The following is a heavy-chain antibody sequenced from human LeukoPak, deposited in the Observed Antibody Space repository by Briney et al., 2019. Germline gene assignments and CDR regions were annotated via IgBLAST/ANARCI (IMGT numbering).Heavy chain of an antibody. J-gene: IGHJ6*03. Sequence: PGGSLRLSCAASGFTFSSYSMNWVRQAPGKGLEWVSSISSSSSYIYYADSVKGRFTISRDNAKNSLYLQMNSLRAEDTAVYYCARVGQPLRPPYYYYYYMDVWGKGTTVTVSS. D-gene: IGHD4-17*01. CDR3: ARVGQPLRPPYYYYYYMDV. CDR1: GFTFSSYS. V-gene: IGHV3-21*01. CDR2: ISSSSSYI.